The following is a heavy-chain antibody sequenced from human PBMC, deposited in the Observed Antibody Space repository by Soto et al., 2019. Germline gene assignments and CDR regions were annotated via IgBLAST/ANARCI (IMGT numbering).Heavy chain of an antibody. CDR3: AKDSVVPAANKLYYYYGVDV. CDR1: GFTFSSYG. CDR2: ISYDGSNK. D-gene: IGHD2-2*01. V-gene: IGHV3-30*18. Sequence: PGGSLRLSCAASGFTFSSYGMHWVRQAPGKGLEWVAVISYDGSNKYYADSVKGRFTISRDNSKNTLYLQMNSLRAEDTAVYYCAKDSVVPAANKLYYYYGVDVWGQGTTVTVSS. J-gene: IGHJ6*02.